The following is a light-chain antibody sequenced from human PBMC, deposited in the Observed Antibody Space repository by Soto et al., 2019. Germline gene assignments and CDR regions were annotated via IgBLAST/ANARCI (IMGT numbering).Light chain of an antibody. CDR2: GAS. J-gene: IGKJ1*01. CDR3: QQYNIWPPWT. CDR1: QSVSNN. V-gene: IGKV3-15*01. Sequence: DIETVQFRASLCVSPGESATLSCWASQSVSNNLAWYQQRPGQAPRLLIYGASTRATGVPARFSGSGSGTDFTLTISSLQSEDFAVYYCQQYNIWPPWTFGQGTKVDIK.